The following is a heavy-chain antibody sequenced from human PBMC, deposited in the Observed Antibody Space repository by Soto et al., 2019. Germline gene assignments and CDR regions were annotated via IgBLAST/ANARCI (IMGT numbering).Heavy chain of an antibody. Sequence: EVQLLESGGGLVQPGGSLRLSCAASGFTFSSYAMSWVRQAPGKGLEXVXXXXXTGGSTYYAASVKGRFTISRENSKXXXXXXXXXXXXXXXXXXXXXXXXXXXXXXXXXXXXXXXXVWGQGTTVTVSS. CDR1: GFTFSSYA. V-gene: IGHV3-23*01. J-gene: IGHJ6*02. CDR2: XXXTGGST. CDR3: XXXXXXXXXXXXXXXXXXXXV.